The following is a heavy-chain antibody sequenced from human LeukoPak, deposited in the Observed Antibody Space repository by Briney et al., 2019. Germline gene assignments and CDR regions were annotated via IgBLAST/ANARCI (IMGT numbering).Heavy chain of an antibody. J-gene: IGHJ4*02. V-gene: IGHV4-59*01. CDR2: IYYSGST. CDR3: ARSYAYDYPPTAY. D-gene: IGHD3-16*01. Sequence: SETLSLTCSVSGASISSYYWSWIRQPPGKGLEWIGNIYYSGSTNYNPSLKSRVTISVDTSKNQFSLKLSSVTAADTVVYYCARSYAYDYPPTAYWGQGTLVTVSS. CDR1: GASISSYY.